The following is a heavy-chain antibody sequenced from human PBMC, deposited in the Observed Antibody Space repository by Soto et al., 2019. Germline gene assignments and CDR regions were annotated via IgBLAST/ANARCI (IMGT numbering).Heavy chain of an antibody. CDR3: ARDPYYYGSNAFDI. CDR2: IWYDGSNK. Sequence: LRLSCAASGFTFSSYGMHWVRQAPGKGLEWVAVIWYDGSNKYYADSVKGRFTISRDNSKNTLYLQMNSLRAEDTAVYYCARDPYYYGSNAFDIWGQGTMVTVSS. V-gene: IGHV3-33*01. J-gene: IGHJ3*02. CDR1: GFTFSSYG. D-gene: IGHD3-10*01.